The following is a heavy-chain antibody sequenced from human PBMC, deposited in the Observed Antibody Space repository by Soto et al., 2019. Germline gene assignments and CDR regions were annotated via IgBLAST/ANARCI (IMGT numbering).Heavy chain of an antibody. CDR2: IKRKADGETA. CDR3: TTGVAGYNPFDY. J-gene: IGHJ4*02. CDR1: GFSFTNAW. D-gene: IGHD1-1*01. V-gene: IGHV3-15*07. Sequence: EVQLVESGGGLVKPGGSLRLSCVASGFSFTNAWMIWVRQAPGKGLEWVGHIKRKADGETADYATPVKGRFTISRDDSRNTVYLQMNSLYTEDTVVYYCTTGVAGYNPFDYWGQGTLVTVSS.